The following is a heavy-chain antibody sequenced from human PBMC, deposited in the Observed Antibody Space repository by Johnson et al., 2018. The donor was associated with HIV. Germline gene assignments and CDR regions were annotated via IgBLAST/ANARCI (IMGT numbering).Heavy chain of an antibody. D-gene: IGHD6-19*01. CDR1: GFTFSHYG. Sequence: QVQLVESGGGVVQPGRSLRLSCAASGFTFSHYGMHWVRQAPGKGLEWVAIISYGGSYKYYADSVKGRFTISRDNSKNTLYLQMNSLRVEDTAVYYCVRGWHSSGRCDVFDIWGQGTMVTVSS. V-gene: IGHV3-30*03. CDR3: VRGWHSSGRCDVFDI. CDR2: ISYGGSYK. J-gene: IGHJ3*02.